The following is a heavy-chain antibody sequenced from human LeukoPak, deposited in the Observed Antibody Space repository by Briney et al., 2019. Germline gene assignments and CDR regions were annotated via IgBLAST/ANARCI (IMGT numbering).Heavy chain of an antibody. D-gene: IGHD3-16*02. V-gene: IGHV1-2*02. CDR2: INPNSGDT. CDR3: ARVLGIPIGGHSNSRFDY. Sequence: ASVKVSCKASGYTFTDYYMHWVRQAPGQGLEWMGWINPNSGDTNYARNFQGRVTMTRDTSISTAYMELGRLRSDDTAIYYCARVLGIPIGGHSNSRFDYWGQGSLVTVSS. CDR1: GYTFTDYY. J-gene: IGHJ4*02.